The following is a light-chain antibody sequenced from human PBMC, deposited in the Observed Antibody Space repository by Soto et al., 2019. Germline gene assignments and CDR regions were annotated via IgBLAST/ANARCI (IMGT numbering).Light chain of an antibody. CDR1: QSVSSY. V-gene: IGKV3-11*01. J-gene: IGKJ4*01. Sequence: EIVLTQSPATLSLSPGERATLSCRASQSVSSYLAWYQQRPGQAPRLLIHDASKRATGIPARFSGSGSGTDFTLTISSLEPEDFAAYYCQHSSNWPLSFGGGTKVDIK. CDR3: QHSSNWPLS. CDR2: DAS.